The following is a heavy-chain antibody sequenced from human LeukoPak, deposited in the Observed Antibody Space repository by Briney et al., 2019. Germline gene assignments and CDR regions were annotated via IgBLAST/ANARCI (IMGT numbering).Heavy chain of an antibody. Sequence: GASVKVSCKASGYTFTSYYMHGVRQAPGQGLEWMGIINPSGGSTSYAQKFQGRVTITTDESTSTAYMELSSLRSEDTAVYYCARDGYNSWFDPWGQGTLVTVSS. CDR2: INPSGGST. D-gene: IGHD5-24*01. J-gene: IGHJ5*02. V-gene: IGHV1-46*01. CDR1: GYTFTSYY. CDR3: ARDGYNSWFDP.